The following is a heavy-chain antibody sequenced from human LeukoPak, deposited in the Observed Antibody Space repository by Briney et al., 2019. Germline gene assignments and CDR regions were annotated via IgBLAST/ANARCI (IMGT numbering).Heavy chain of an antibody. CDR1: GYTFTSYG. D-gene: IGHD2-2*02. J-gene: IGHJ3*02. CDR2: ISAYNGNT. V-gene: IGHV1-18*01. CDR3: ARGGYCSSTSCYTIAFDI. Sequence: ASVKVSCKASGYTFTSYGISWVRQAPGQGLEWMGWISAYNGNTNYAQKLQGRATMTTDTSTSTAYMELRSLRSDDTAVYYCARGGYCSSTSCYTIAFDIWGQGTMVTVSS.